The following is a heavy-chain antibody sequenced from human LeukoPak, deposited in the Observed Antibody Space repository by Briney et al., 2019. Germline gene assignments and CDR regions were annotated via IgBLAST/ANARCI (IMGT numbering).Heavy chain of an antibody. CDR1: GGSISSHY. V-gene: IGHV4-59*08. CDR3: ARHGYYDSSGYPFDY. Sequence: SETLSLTCTVSGGSISSHYWSWIRQPPGKGLEWIAYIYYTGTSNYNPSLKSRVTISVDTSKNQFSLKLSSVTAADTAAYYCARHGYYDSSGYPFDYWGQGTLVTVSS. CDR2: IYYTGTS. D-gene: IGHD3-22*01. J-gene: IGHJ4*02.